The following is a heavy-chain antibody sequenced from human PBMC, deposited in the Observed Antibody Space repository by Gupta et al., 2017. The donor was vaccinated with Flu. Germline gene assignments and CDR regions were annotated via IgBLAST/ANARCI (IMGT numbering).Heavy chain of an antibody. D-gene: IGHD2-2*01. Sequence: EVQLVESGGGLVQPGRSLRLYCAASGFTFDDYAMHWVRQAPGKGLEWVSGISWNSGSIGYADSVKGRCTISRDNAKNSLYLQMNSLRAEETALYYCAKESHPVDGSSTSCSDFDYWGQGTLVTVSS. CDR2: ISWNSGSI. CDR3: AKESHPVDGSSTSCSDFDY. V-gene: IGHV3-9*01. CDR1: GFTFDDYA. J-gene: IGHJ4*02.